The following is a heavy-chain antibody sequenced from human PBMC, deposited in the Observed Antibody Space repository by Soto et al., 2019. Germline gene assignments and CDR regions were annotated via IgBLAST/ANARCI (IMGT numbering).Heavy chain of an antibody. CDR3: ARDGNYYDSSGPCFDX. V-gene: IGHV3-30-3*01. Sequence: GGSLRLSCAASGFTFSSYAMHWVRQAPGKGLEWLAVISYDGSNKYYADSVKGRFTISRDNSKNTLYLQMNSLRAEDTAVYYCARDGNYYDSSGPCFDXWGQGTLVTVSS. CDR2: ISYDGSNK. CDR1: GFTFSSYA. J-gene: IGHJ4*02. D-gene: IGHD3-22*01.